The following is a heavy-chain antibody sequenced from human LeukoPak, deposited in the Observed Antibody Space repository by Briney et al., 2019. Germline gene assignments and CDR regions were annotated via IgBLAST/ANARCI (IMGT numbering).Heavy chain of an antibody. Sequence: ASVKVSCKASGYTFTGYYMHWVRQAPGQGLEWMGWINPNSGGTNYAQKFQGRVTMTRDTSISTAYMELSRLRSDDTAVYYCARGYCSSTSCYRLDYMDVWGKGTTVTISS. CDR2: INPNSGGT. J-gene: IGHJ6*03. D-gene: IGHD2-2*02. CDR3: ARGYCSSTSCYRLDYMDV. V-gene: IGHV1-2*02. CDR1: GYTFTGYY.